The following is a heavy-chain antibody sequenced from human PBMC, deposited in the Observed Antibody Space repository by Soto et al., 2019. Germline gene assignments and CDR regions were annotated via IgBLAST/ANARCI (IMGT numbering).Heavy chain of an antibody. CDR3: ASSPRGYCSSTSCRELGNYYGMDV. J-gene: IGHJ6*02. D-gene: IGHD2-2*01. CDR1: GCSFTSYW. V-gene: IGHV5-10-1*01. CDR2: IDPSDSYT. Sequence: GESLKISCKGSGCSFTSYWISWVRQMPGKGLEWMGRIDPSDSYTNYSPSFQGHVTISADKSISTAYLQWSSLKASDTAMYYCASSPRGYCSSTSCRELGNYYGMDVWGQGTTVTVS.